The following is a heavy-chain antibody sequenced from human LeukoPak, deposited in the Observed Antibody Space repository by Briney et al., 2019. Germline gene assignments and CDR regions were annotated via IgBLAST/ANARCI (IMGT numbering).Heavy chain of an antibody. CDR3: ARGHYTYYYDSSGYYASYYYMDV. CDR2: INPNSGGT. J-gene: IGHJ6*03. D-gene: IGHD3-22*01. CDR1: GYTFTGYY. V-gene: IGHV1-2*02. Sequence: ASVKVSCKASGYTFTGYYMHWVRQAPGQGLEWMGWINPNSGGTNYAQKFQGRVTMTRDTSISTAYMELSRLRSDDTAVYYCARGHYTYYYDSSGYYASYYYMDVWGKGTTVTVSS.